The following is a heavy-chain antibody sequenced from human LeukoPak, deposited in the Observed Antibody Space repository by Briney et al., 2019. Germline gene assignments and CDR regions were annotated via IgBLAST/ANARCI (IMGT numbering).Heavy chain of an antibody. CDR2: LSGSGGST. Sequence: GGSLRLSCAASGFTYSSYARSWVRQAPGKGLEWVSALSGSGGSTYYADSVKGRFTISRDNSKNTLYLQMNSLRAEDTALYYCARGKPVTGTPDYYSYGMDVWGQGTMVTVSS. CDR3: ARGKPVTGTPDYYSYGMDV. V-gene: IGHV3-23*01. J-gene: IGHJ6*02. CDR1: GFTYSSYA. D-gene: IGHD1-20*01.